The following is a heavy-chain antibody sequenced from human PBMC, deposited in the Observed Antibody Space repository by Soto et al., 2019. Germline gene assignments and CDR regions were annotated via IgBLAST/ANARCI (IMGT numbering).Heavy chain of an antibody. Sequence: PSEALSLPCTVSGGSISSSRYYWGWVRQPPGKGLEWIGSIYYSGSTYYNPSLKSRVTISVDTSKNQFSLKLSSVTAADTAVYYCARQLWLTSNWFDPWGQGTLVTVSS. V-gene: IGHV4-39*01. CDR1: GGSISSSRYY. J-gene: IGHJ5*02. D-gene: IGHD5-18*01. CDR3: ARQLWLTSNWFDP. CDR2: IYYSGST.